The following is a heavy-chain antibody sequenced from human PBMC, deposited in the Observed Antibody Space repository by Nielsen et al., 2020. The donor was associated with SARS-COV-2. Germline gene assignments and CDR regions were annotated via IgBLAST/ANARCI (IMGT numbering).Heavy chain of an antibody. V-gene: IGHV4-34*01. D-gene: IGHD2-2*01. CDR1: GVSFSGYH. Sequence: SETLSLTCSLNGVSFSGYHWGWIRQSPGKRLERIGDITRSGNTNYNPALKSRVIMSVATSKDEFSLKLTSVTAADTAIYFCARVNNGGGIVPASYSFFMDVWGKGTSGAVSS. J-gene: IGHJ6*03. CDR3: ARVNNGGGIVPASYSFFMDV. CDR2: ITRSGNT.